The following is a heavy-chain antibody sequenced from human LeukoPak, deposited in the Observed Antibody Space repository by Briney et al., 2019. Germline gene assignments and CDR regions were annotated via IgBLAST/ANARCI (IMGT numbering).Heavy chain of an antibody. J-gene: IGHJ4*02. CDR3: ARGRSRDYVWGSYYYFDY. V-gene: IGHV3-21*01. D-gene: IGHD3-16*01. CDR2: ISSSSSYI. CDR1: GFTFSSYS. Sequence: GGSLRLSCAASGFTFSSYSMNWVRQAPGKGLEWVSSISSSSSYIYYADSVKGRFTISRDNAKNSLYLQMNSLRAEDTAVYYCARGRSRDYVWGSYYYFDYWGQGTLVTVSS.